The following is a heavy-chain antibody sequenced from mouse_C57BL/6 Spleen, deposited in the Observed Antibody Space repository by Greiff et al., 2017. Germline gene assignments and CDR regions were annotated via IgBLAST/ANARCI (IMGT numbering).Heavy chain of an antibody. J-gene: IGHJ2*01. CDR2: IDPSDSET. D-gene: IGHD1-1*01. Sequence: QVQLQQPGAELVRPGSSVKLSCKASGYTFTSYWMHWVKQRPIQGLEWIGNIDPSDSETHYNQKFKDKATLTVDKSSSTAYMQLSSLTSEDSAVYYCARLLYYGSSWSQFDYWGQGTTLTVSS. V-gene: IGHV1-52*01. CDR1: GYTFTSYW. CDR3: ARLLYYGSSWSQFDY.